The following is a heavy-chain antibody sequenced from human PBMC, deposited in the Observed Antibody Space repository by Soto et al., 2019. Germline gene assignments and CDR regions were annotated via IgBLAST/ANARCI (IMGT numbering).Heavy chain of an antibody. J-gene: IGHJ4*02. CDR2: IKQDGSEK. CDR1: VFTFISYW. V-gene: IGHV3-7*01. Sequence: GWSLRLSCASSVFTFISYWMRWVRQAPGKGLEWVANIKQDGSEKYYVDSVKGRFTISRDNAKNSLYLQMNSLRAEDTAVYYCASFSGWYLYWGQGTLVTVSS. CDR3: ASFSGWYLY. D-gene: IGHD6-19*01.